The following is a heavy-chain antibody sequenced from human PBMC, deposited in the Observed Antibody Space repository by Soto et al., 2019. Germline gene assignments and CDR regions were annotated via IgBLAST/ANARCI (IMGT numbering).Heavy chain of an antibody. CDR2: INTGNGDT. D-gene: IGHD3-3*02. CDR1: GYPFSNYN. Sequence: GASVKVSCKASGYPFSNYNIHWVRQAPGRGLEWMGWINTGNGDTRYSQKVQGRVSITSDQSANTAYMELSSLESEDTAVYYCARILRGLNIFGVAHPGYYWGQGTLVTVSS. V-gene: IGHV1-3*04. CDR3: ARILRGLNIFGVAHPGYY. J-gene: IGHJ4*02.